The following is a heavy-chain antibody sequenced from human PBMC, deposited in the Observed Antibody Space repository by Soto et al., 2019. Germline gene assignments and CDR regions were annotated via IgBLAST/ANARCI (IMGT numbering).Heavy chain of an antibody. D-gene: IGHD2-2*01. Sequence: GGSLRLSCAGSGFTFSSYGMTWVRQAPGKRLNWVSAISGGGDRTYYADSVKGRFTISRDNSKNTLYLQMNSLRVEDTAVYYCAKRQGFCSSTSCLNLDYWGQGTLVTVSS. J-gene: IGHJ4*02. CDR2: ISGGGDRT. CDR1: GFTFSSYG. V-gene: IGHV3-23*01. CDR3: AKRQGFCSSTSCLNLDY.